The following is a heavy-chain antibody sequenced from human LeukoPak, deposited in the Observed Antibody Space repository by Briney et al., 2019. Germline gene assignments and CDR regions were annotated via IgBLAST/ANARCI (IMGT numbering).Heavy chain of an antibody. CDR3: ARESVTGNDFDY. Sequence: KPGGSLRLSCAASGFTFSDYHMSWIRQAPGKGPEWISYISTSGNTIYYADSVKGRFTISRDNAKNSLYLQMNSLRVEDTAVYYCARESVTGNDFDYWGQGTLVTVSS. J-gene: IGHJ4*02. CDR1: GFTFSDYH. V-gene: IGHV3-11*01. D-gene: IGHD6-19*01. CDR2: ISTSGNTI.